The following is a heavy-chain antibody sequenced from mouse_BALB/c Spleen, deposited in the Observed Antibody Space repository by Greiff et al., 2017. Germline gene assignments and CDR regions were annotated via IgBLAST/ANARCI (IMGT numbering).Heavy chain of an antibody. D-gene: IGHD4-1*01. V-gene: IGHV7-3*02. Sequence: EVKLVESGGGLVQPGGSLRLSCATSGFTFTDYYMSWVRQPPGKALEWLGFIRNKANGYTTEYSASVKGRFTISRDNSQSILYLQMNTLRAEDSATYYCARGTVSWFAYWGQGTLVTVSA. J-gene: IGHJ3*01. CDR3: ARGTVSWFAY. CDR1: GFTFTDYY. CDR2: IRNKANGYTT.